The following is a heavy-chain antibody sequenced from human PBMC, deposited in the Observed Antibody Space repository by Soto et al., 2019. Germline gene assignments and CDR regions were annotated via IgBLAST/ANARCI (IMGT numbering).Heavy chain of an antibody. Sequence: GGSLRLSCEASGFIFPNFGLHWVRQAPGKGLQWLGVVSSDGSRKYYADSVRGRLNISRDNPKNTLYLQLDRLSADDTAVYYCAKSWNLDFSATWYAPDYWGQGTLVTVSS. D-gene: IGHD6-13*01. CDR3: AKSWNLDFSATWYAPDY. CDR1: GFIFPNFG. J-gene: IGHJ4*02. V-gene: IGHV3-30*18. CDR2: VSSDGSRK.